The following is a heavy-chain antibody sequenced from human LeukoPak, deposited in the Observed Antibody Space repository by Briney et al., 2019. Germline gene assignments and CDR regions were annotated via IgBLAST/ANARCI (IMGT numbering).Heavy chain of an antibody. CDR2: IYSSGST. D-gene: IGHD5-18*01. V-gene: IGHV4-59*01. J-gene: IGHJ3*02. CDR1: GGSFSSYF. CDR3: ARVDTSLVPDAFDI. Sequence: SKTLSLTCTVSGGSFSSYFWSWIRQPPGKGLEWIGYIYSSGSTNYNPSLKSRVSISADTSKNEFSLKLRSVTAADTAVYFCARVDTSLVPDAFDIWGQGSMVTVSS.